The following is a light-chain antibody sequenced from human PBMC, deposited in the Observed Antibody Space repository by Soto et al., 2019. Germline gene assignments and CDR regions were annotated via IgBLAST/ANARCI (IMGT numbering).Light chain of an antibody. CDR2: EVT. V-gene: IGLV2-8*01. J-gene: IGLJ2*01. CDR1: SSDVGGYKY. Sequence: QSALTHPPSASGSPGQSVTISCTGTSSDVGGYKYVSWYQQHPGKAPKLMIFEVTKRPSGVPDRFSGSKSGNTASLTGSGLQAEDEADYYCSSYAGRNTVVFGGGTKVTVL. CDR3: SSYAGRNTVV.